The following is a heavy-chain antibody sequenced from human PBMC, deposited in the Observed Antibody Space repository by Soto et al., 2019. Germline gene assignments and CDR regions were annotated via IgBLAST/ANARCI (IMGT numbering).Heavy chain of an antibody. CDR1: GFTFSSYA. D-gene: IGHD6-6*01. CDR2: ISGSGGST. CDR3: AKGQQLVWGPYYYYYGMDV. V-gene: IGHV3-23*01. J-gene: IGHJ6*02. Sequence: PGGSLRLSCAASGFTFSSYAMSWVRQAPGKGLEWVSAISGSGGSTYYADSVKGRFTISRDNSKNTLYLQMNSLRAEDTAVYYCAKGQQLVWGPYYYYYGMDVWGQGTTVTVSS.